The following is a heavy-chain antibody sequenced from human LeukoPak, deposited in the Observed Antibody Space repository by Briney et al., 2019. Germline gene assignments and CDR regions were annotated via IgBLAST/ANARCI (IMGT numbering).Heavy chain of an antibody. Sequence: GGSLRLSCAASGFIFSSYDMHWVRQAPGKGLQWVAMISYDGNNKYYADSVKGRVTISGDNSKNTLSLQMNSLRGEDTGIYYCAKEFDYGEDIWGQGTMVTVSS. CDR1: GFIFSSYD. D-gene: IGHD4-17*01. V-gene: IGHV3-30*18. J-gene: IGHJ3*02. CDR2: ISYDGNNK. CDR3: AKEFDYGEDI.